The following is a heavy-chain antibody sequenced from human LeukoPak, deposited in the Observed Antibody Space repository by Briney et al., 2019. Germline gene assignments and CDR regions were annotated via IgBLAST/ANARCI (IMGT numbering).Heavy chain of an antibody. CDR2: INHSGST. V-gene: IGHV4-34*01. D-gene: IGHD6-13*01. Sequence: SETLSLTCAVYGGSFSDYYWSWIRQPPGKGLEWIGEINHSGSTNYNPSLKSRVTISVDTSKNQFSLKLSSVTAADTAVYYCAASSSWYYFDYWGQGTLVTVSS. CDR1: GGSFSDYY. CDR3: AASSSWYYFDY. J-gene: IGHJ4*02.